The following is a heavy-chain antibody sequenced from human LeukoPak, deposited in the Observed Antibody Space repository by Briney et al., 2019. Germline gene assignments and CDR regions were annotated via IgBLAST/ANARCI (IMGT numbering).Heavy chain of an antibody. J-gene: IGHJ6*03. CDR1: GGSISSYY. D-gene: IGHD2-15*01. CDR2: IYYSGRT. V-gene: IGHV4-59*01. CDR3: ARARTYCSGGSCYSLGYYYYYMDV. Sequence: SETLSLTCSVSGGSISSYYWSWIRQPPGKGLEWIGYIYYSGRTNYNPSLKSRVTISVDTSKNQFSLTLSSVTAADTAVYYCARARTYCSGGSCYSLGYYYYYMDVWGKGTTVTVSS.